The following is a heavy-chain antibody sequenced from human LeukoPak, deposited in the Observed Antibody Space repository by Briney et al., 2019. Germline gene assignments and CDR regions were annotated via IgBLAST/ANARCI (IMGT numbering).Heavy chain of an antibody. CDR1: GFSLSTSGVG. V-gene: IGHV2-5*02. D-gene: IGHD2-15*01. Sequence: ESGPTLVKPTQTLTLTCTFTGFSLSTSGVGVGWIREPPGKALEWLAIIYWDDDKRYSPSLKSRLTITKDTSKKQVVLTMTNMDPVDTATYYCARQTDLFCSPNGCYNFDYWGQGTLVTVSS. J-gene: IGHJ4*02. CDR2: IYWDDDK. CDR3: ARQTDLFCSPNGCYNFDY.